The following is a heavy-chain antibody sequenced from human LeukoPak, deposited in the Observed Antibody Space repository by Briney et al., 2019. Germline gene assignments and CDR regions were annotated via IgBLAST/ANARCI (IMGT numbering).Heavy chain of an antibody. V-gene: IGHV3-7*03. CDR2: IKQDGSEK. J-gene: IGHJ3*02. D-gene: IGHD3-9*01. CDR1: GFTFSSYW. CDR3: ARERADILTGYDAFDI. Sequence: GGSLRLSCAASGFTFSSYWMSWVRQAPGKGLEWVANIKQDGSEKYYVDSVKGRFTISRDNSKNTLYLQMNSLRAEDTAVYYCARERADILTGYDAFDIWGQGTMVTVSS.